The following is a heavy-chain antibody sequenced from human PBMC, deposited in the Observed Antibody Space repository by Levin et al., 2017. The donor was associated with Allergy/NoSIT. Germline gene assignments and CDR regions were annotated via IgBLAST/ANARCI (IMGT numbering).Heavy chain of an antibody. D-gene: IGHD3-9*01. J-gene: IGHJ4*02. Sequence: PGGSLRLSCAASGFTFSSYSMNWVRQAPGKGLEWVSYISSSSGTIYYTDSVKGRFTISRDNAKNSLYLQMNNLREEDTAIYYCARSSRYNDIFTGWLDYWGQGTLVTVSS. V-gene: IGHV3-48*02. CDR1: GFTFSSYS. CDR3: ARSSRYNDIFTGWLDY. CDR2: ISSSSGTI.